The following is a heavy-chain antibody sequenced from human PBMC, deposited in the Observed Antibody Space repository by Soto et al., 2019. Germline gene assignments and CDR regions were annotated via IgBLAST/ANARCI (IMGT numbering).Heavy chain of an antibody. CDR3: AHAPGGSRSWYGLYGLDV. CDR2: IYWDDDK. CDR1: GFSLSTSGVG. D-gene: IGHD6-13*01. J-gene: IGHJ6*02. Sequence: QITLKESGPTLVKPTQTLTLTCTFSGFSLSTSGVGVGWIRQPPGKALEWLALIYWDDDKRYSPSLKSRLTITKATXXXQXXLTMTTMDPVDTATYYCAHAPGGSRSWYGLYGLDVWGQGTTVTVSS. V-gene: IGHV2-5*02.